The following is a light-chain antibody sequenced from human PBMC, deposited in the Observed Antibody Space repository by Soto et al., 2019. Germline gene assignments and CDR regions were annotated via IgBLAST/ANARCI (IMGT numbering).Light chain of an antibody. CDR1: QDIGYY. J-gene: IGKJ4*01. CDR3: QQSDNLLLT. V-gene: IGKV1-33*01. CDR2: RSS. Sequence: DIQMTQSPSSLSASVGDRVTITCQASQDIGYYLNCFQHRPGKAPMLLVYRSSTLETGVPSRFSESGSGTHFPFAIRSLQPEDFSPDYFQQSDNLLLTFRGGTKLEMK.